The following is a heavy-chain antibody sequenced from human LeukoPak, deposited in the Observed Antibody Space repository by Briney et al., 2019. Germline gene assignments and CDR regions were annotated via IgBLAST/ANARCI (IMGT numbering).Heavy chain of an antibody. CDR1: GYRFTTDMYT. Sequence: VASVKVSCKASGYRFTTDMYTIHWLRQAPGHRLEWMGWINAGNGNTKYSQKFQGRVTITGDTSARTVYMEVSSLVSEDTAVYYCARDREIQLTHDAFDIWGQGTMVTVSS. CDR2: INAGNGNT. V-gene: IGHV1-3*01. CDR3: ARDREIQLTHDAFDI. D-gene: IGHD5-18*01. J-gene: IGHJ3*02.